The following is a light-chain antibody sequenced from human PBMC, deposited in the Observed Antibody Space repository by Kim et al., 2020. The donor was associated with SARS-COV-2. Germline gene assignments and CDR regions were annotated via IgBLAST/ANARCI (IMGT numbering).Light chain of an antibody. Sequence: SYELTQPPSVSVSPGQTASITCSGDKLGDEYACWYQQKPGQSPVLVIYQDSKRPSGIPERFSGSNSGNTATLTISGTQAMDEADYYCQAWDSHVVFGGGTQLTVL. V-gene: IGLV3-1*01. J-gene: IGLJ2*01. CDR3: QAWDSHVV. CDR2: QDS. CDR1: KLGDEY.